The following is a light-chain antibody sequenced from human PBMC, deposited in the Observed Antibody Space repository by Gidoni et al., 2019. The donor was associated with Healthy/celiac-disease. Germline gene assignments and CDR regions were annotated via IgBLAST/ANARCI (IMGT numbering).Light chain of an antibody. Sequence: EIVLPQPPATLSLSPGERATLSCRASHSVSSNYFAWYQQKPGQAPRLLIYGASSRATGIPDRFSGSGSGPDFTLTISRLEPEDFAVYYCQQYGSTPPLAFGGGTKVEIK. CDR3: QQYGSTPPLA. CDR1: HSVSSNY. V-gene: IGKV3-20*01. CDR2: GAS. J-gene: IGKJ4*01.